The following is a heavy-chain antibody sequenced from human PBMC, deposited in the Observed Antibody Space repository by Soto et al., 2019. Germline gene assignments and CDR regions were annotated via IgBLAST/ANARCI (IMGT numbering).Heavy chain of an antibody. V-gene: IGHV4-59*01. J-gene: IGHJ5*02. CDR1: GGSIRSYY. CDR3: ARDRLANWFNP. CDR2: IYYSGST. Sequence: SDTLSLTCTVSGGSIRSYYWNWIRQPPGKGLEWIGYIYYSGSTKYNPSLKSRVTISVDTSKNQFSLKLGSVTAADTAVYYCARDRLANWFNPWGQGTLVTVS. D-gene: IGHD3-9*01.